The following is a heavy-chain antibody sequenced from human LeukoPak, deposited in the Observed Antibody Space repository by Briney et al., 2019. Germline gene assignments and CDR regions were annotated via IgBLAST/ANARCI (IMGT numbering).Heavy chain of an antibody. V-gene: IGHV1-18*01. CDR2: ISAYNGNT. CDR1: GYTFTSYG. Sequence: GASVKVSCKASGYTFTSYGISWVRQAPGQGLEWMGWISAYNGNTNNAQKLQGRVTMTTDTSTSTAYMELRSLRSDDTAVYYCARAGKKGLGYNWNYGSIREPEYYFDYWGQGTLVTVSS. CDR3: ARAGKKGLGYNWNYGSIREPEYYFDY. J-gene: IGHJ4*02. D-gene: IGHD1-7*01.